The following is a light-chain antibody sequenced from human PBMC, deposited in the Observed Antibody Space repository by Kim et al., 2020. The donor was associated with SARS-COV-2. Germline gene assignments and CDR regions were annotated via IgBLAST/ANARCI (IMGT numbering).Light chain of an antibody. J-gene: IGLJ2*01. CDR3: SSYAGKKAV. V-gene: IGLV2-8*01. Sequence: QSALTQPPSASGSPGQSVTISCTGSNSDVGGYDYVSWYQQFPGKAPKLMIYEVTKRPSGVPDRFSGSKSGNTASLTVSGLRAEDEADYYCSSYAGKKAVFGGGTQLTVL. CDR1: NSDVGGYDY. CDR2: EVT.